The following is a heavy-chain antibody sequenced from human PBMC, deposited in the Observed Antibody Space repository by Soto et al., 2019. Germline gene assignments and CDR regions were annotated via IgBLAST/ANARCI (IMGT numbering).Heavy chain of an antibody. V-gene: IGHV4-34*01. CDR2: INHSGST. Sequence: SETLSLTCAVYGGSFSGYYWTWIRQPPGKGLEWIGEINHSGSTNYNPSLKSRVTLSVDTSKNQFSLKLSSVTAADTAVYYCARDRGYSYGYNDFDYLGQGTLVTVPQ. CDR1: GGSFSGYY. D-gene: IGHD5-18*01. CDR3: ARDRGYSYGYNDFDY. J-gene: IGHJ4*02.